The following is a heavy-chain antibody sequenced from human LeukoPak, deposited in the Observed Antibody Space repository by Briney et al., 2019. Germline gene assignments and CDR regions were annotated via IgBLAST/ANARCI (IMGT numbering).Heavy chain of an antibody. CDR2: ISYSGGST. J-gene: IGHJ4*02. V-gene: IGHV3-23*01. CDR1: GFTFSSYA. CDR3: VRHIAARTPCYFDY. D-gene: IGHD6-6*01. Sequence: GGSLRLSCAASGFTFSSYAMSWVRQAPGKGLEWVSGISYSGGSTYYADSVKGRFTISRDNSKNTLYLQMNSLRAEDTAVYYCVRHIAARTPCYFDYWGQGTLVTVSS.